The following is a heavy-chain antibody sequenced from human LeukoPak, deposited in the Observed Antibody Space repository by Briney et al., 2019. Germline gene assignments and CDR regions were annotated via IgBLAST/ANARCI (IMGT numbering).Heavy chain of an antibody. V-gene: IGHV1-18*01. J-gene: IGHJ4*02. CDR3: ARAPLNWENLIDY. CDR2: ISAYNGNT. Sequence: ASVKVSCKASGYTFTSYGISWVRQAPGQGLEWMGWISAYNGNTNYAQKLQGRVTMTTDTSTSTAYMELSSLRSEDTAVYYCARAPLNWENLIDYWGQGTLVAVSS. CDR1: GYTFTSYG. D-gene: IGHD7-27*01.